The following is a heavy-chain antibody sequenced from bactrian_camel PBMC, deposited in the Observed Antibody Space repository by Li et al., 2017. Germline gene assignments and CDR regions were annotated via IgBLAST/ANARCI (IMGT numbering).Heavy chain of an antibody. Sequence: VQLVESGGGLVQPGGSLSLSCAASGFTFSDYAMAWVRQPPGKEVEWVSRISSSGYSEYYSDSVKGRFTMSQDNAKNTWYPQLNNLEPADTAMYYCAAAVGHASDGCLSGSRSTYNYWGQGTQVTVS. D-gene: IGHD1*01. V-gene: IGHV3S40*01. CDR1: GFTFSDYA. CDR2: ISSSGYSE. CDR3: AAAVGHASDGCLSGSRSTYNY. J-gene: IGHJ4*01.